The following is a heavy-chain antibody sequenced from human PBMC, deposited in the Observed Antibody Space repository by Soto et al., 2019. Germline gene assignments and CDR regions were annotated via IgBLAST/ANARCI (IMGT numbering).Heavy chain of an antibody. CDR3: AREQWGFDS. J-gene: IGHJ4*02. CDR1: NGSISTNGHY. CDR2: IYYTANS. Sequence: QVQLQESGPELVKSSQTLSLTCTVSNGSISTNGHYWTWIRQRPGKGLEWIAYIYYTANSYYNPSLMSRLTISIDTSKNQFSLTLRSVTAADTAVYYCAREQWGFDSWGQGTLVTVSS. D-gene: IGHD6-19*01. V-gene: IGHV4-31*03.